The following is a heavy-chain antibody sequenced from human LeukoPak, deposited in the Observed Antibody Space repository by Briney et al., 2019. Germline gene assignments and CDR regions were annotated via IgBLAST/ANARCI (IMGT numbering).Heavy chain of an antibody. CDR2: ISSSSSYI. V-gene: IGHV3-21*01. D-gene: IGHD2-15*01. CDR1: GFTFSSYS. CDR3: ARRYCSGGSCLDY. J-gene: IGHJ4*02. Sequence: PGGSLRLSCAASGFTFSSYSMNWVRQAPGKGLEWVSSISSSSSYIYYADSVKGRFTITRDNAKNSLYLQMNSLRAEDTAVYYCARRYCSGGSCLDYWGQGTLVTVSS.